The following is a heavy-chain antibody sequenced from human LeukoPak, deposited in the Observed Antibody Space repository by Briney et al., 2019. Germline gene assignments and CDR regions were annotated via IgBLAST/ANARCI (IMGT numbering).Heavy chain of an antibody. V-gene: IGHV3-20*04. Sequence: GGSLRLSCAASGFTFDDYGMSWVRQAPGKGREWVAGINWNGGSTGYAVSVKGRFTISRDNAKNSLYLQINSLRAEDTALYYCPRAASGDSVGYAFDIWGQGTMVTVSS. J-gene: IGHJ3*02. CDR1: GFTFDDYG. CDR2: INWNGGST. D-gene: IGHD4-17*01. CDR3: PRAASGDSVGYAFDI.